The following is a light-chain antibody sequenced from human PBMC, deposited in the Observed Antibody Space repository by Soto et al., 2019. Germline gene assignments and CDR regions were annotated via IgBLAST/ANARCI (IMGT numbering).Light chain of an antibody. Sequence: QSVLTQPASVSGSPGQSITISCTGTSSDVGGYNYVSWYQQHPGKAPKLMIYDVSNRPSGVSNRFSGPKSGNTASLTISGLQAEDEADYYCSSYTSSSTLFYVFGTG. J-gene: IGLJ1*01. CDR3: SSYTSSSTLFYV. CDR2: DVS. CDR1: SSDVGGYNY. V-gene: IGLV2-14*01.